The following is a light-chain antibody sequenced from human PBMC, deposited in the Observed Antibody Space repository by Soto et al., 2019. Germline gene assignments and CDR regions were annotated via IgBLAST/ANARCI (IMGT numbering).Light chain of an antibody. CDR1: QSVYSN. Sequence: ETVMTQSPATLSVSPGERATLSCRASQSVYSNLAWYQQKPGQAPRLLIYGASTRATGLPARFSGSGSGTEFTLTISSLQSEDFAVYYCQQYQNWPLTFGGGTKAEIK. CDR2: GAS. CDR3: QQYQNWPLT. V-gene: IGKV3-15*01. J-gene: IGKJ4*01.